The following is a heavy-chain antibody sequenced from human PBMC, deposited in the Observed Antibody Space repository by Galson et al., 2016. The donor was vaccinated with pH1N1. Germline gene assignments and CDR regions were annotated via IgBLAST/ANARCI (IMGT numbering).Heavy chain of an antibody. CDR2: ISGRGVTT. J-gene: IGHJ6*02. CDR1: GFTFSSYA. Sequence: SLRLSCAASGFTFSSYAMSWVRQAPGKGLEWVSTISGRGVTTYYADSVKGRFTISRDNSKNTLYLQMNSLRAEDTAVYYYAKGYYYGDYLDYYYFYNMDVWGQGTTVTVSS. CDR3: AKGYYYGDYLDYYYFYNMDV. D-gene: IGHD4-17*01. V-gene: IGHV3-23*01.